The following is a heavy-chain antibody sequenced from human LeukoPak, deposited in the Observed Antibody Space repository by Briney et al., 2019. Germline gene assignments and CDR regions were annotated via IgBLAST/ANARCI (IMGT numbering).Heavy chain of an antibody. CDR1: GFNFSTYS. D-gene: IGHD3-10*01. CDR3: ARGHFMVRGVHADY. J-gene: IGHJ4*02. V-gene: IGHV3-21*01. Sequence: PGGSLRLSCAASGFNFSTYSMNWVRQAPGKGLEWVSSISSSSSYIYYADSVKGRFTISRDNAKNSLYLQMNSLRAEDTAVYYCARGHFMVRGVHADYWGQGTLVTVSS. CDR2: ISSSSSYI.